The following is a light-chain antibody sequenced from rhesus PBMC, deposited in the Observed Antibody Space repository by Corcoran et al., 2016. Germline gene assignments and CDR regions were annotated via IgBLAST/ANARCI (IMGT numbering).Light chain of an antibody. CDR1: QSITSW. Sequence: DIQMTQSPSSLSASVGDTVTLTCRASQSITSWLDWYQQKPGKAPKLLNYKASSLQSGVPSRCSGSGSGTDFTLTISSLQPEDFSTYYCLQYSSSLFTFGPGTKLDIK. CDR3: LQYSSSLFT. CDR2: KAS. V-gene: IGKV1-22*01. J-gene: IGKJ3*01.